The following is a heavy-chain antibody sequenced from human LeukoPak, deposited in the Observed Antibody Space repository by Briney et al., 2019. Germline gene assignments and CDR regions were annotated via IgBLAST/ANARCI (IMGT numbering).Heavy chain of an antibody. CDR1: GFTFSTYW. CDR2: ISSDASIT. Sequence: GGSLRLSCAASGFTFSTYWMHWVRQAPGKGLVWVSRISSDASITSYANPVKGRFTISRDNAKNTLYLRMNSLRAEDTALYYCATSARTYIGSSLDYWGQGTLVTVSS. V-gene: IGHV3-74*01. J-gene: IGHJ4*02. CDR3: ATSARTYIGSSLDY. D-gene: IGHD2-15*01.